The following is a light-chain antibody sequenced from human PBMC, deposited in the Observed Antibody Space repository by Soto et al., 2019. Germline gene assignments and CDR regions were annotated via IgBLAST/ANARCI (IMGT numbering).Light chain of an antibody. V-gene: IGKV3-15*01. CDR2: GGS. CDR1: ESVRSD. Sequence: EIVMTQSPATLSMPPGDRATLSCRASESVRSDLAWYQQKPGQAPRLLIYGGSIRAADIPDRFSGSGSGTEFTPTISPLQSEDFGVYYCQQYNDWPTITFGQGTRLETK. J-gene: IGKJ5*01. CDR3: QQYNDWPTIT.